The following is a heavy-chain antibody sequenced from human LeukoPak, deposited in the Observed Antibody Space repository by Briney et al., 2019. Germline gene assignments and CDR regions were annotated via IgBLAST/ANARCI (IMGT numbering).Heavy chain of an antibody. Sequence: SETLSLTCTVSGGSISSSSYYWGWIRQPPGKGLEWIGSIYYSGSTYYNPSLKSRVTISVDTSKNQFSLKLSSVTAADTAVYYCARVRDTAMVTRIDYWGQGTLVTVSS. D-gene: IGHD5-18*01. CDR3: ARVRDTAMVTRIDY. V-gene: IGHV4-39*07. CDR1: GGSISSSSYY. CDR2: IYYSGST. J-gene: IGHJ4*02.